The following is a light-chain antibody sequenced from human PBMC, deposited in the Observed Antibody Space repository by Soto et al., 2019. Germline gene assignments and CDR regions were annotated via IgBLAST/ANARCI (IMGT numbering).Light chain of an antibody. CDR1: SSDVGDYNY. J-gene: IGLJ2*01. CDR3: SSYAGTCLHVL. CDR2: DVN. Sequence: QSALTQPRSVSGAPGQSVTISCTGTSSDVGDYNYVSWYQQQPDKAPRLIIYDVNKRPSGVPDRFSGSKSGNTASLTISGLQAEDEADYHCSSYAGTCLHVLFGGGTKLTVL. V-gene: IGLV2-11*01.